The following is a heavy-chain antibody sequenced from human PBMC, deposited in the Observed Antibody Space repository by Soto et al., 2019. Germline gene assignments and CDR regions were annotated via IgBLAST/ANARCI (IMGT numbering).Heavy chain of an antibody. D-gene: IGHD3-22*01. Sequence: SQTLSPTCAISGDSVSSNSASWTWIRQSPSRGLEWLGRTYYRSKWYNDYAVSVKSRITINPDTSRNQFSLHLNSVTPDDTAVYYCARENDSEKYLRVRWLHPCGPGTLVTVST. J-gene: IGHJ5*02. CDR3: ARENDSEKYLRVRWLHP. CDR1: GDSVSSNSAS. V-gene: IGHV6-1*01. CDR2: TYYRSKWYN.